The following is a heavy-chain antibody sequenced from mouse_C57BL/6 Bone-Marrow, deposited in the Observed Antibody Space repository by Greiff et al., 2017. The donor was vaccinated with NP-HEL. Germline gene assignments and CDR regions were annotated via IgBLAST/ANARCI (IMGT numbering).Heavy chain of an antibody. CDR1: GYTFTSYW. CDR3: ARHYGRSYGY. Sequence: QVQLQQPGAELVKPGASVKLSCKASGYTFTSYWMHWVKQRPGQGLEWIGMIHPNSGSTNYNEKFKSKATLTADKSDSTAYRQLSSLTSEDSAVYYCARHYGRSYGYWGQGTTLTVAS. V-gene: IGHV1-64*01. D-gene: IGHD1-1*01. J-gene: IGHJ2*01. CDR2: IHPNSGST.